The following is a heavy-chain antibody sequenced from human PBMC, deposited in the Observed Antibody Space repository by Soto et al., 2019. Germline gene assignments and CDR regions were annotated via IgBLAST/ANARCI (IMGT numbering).Heavy chain of an antibody. J-gene: IGHJ4*02. CDR3: ATLIPPEAY. Sequence: PGGSLRLSCAASGLTFSNYWMHWVRQAPGKGLVWVSRISSVGSSTDYADSVEGRFTISRDNAKNTLYLQMSSLRAEDTAVYYCATLIPPEAYWGQGTLVTVSS. CDR1: GLTFSNYW. CDR2: ISSVGSST. V-gene: IGHV3-74*01. D-gene: IGHD2-2*02.